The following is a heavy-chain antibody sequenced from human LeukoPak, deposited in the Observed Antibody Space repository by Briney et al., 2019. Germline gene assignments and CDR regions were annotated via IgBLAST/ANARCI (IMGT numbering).Heavy chain of an antibody. CDR2: INPSGGST. J-gene: IGHJ6*02. Sequence: ASVKVPCTASGYTFTSYYMHWVRQAPGQGLEWMGIINPSGGSTSYAQKFQGRVTMTRDTSTSTVYMELSSLRSEDTAVYYCARGGVGIVGATGYYYYYGMDVWGQGTTVTVSS. D-gene: IGHD1-26*01. V-gene: IGHV1-46*01. CDR3: ARGGVGIVGATGYYYYYGMDV. CDR1: GYTFTSYY.